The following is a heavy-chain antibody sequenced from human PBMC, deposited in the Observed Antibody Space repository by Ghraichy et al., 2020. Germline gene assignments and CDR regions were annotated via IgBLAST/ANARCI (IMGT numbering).Heavy chain of an antibody. V-gene: IGHV3-23*01. J-gene: IGHJ4*02. D-gene: IGHD6-19*01. CDR1: GFTFSNYA. CDR3: AKEGGIAVAGTIDY. CDR2: ISGSGGNT. Sequence: LSLTCAASGFTFSNYAMSWVRQAPGKGLEWVSGISGSGGNTYYADSVKGRFTISRDNSKNTLYVQMNSLRVEDTAVYYCAKEGGIAVAGTIDYWGQGTLVTVSS.